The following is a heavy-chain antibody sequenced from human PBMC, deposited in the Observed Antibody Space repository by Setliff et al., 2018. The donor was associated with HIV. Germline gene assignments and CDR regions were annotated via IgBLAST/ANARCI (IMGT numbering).Heavy chain of an antibody. CDR1: GMSISGYY. J-gene: IGHJ3*01. V-gene: IGHV4-59*01. CDR2: IYYTGTT. CDR3: ARDHELGAFDL. Sequence: SETLSLTCRVSGMSISGYYWSWTRQSPGKGLEWIGYIYYTGTTSYNPSLKSRVTIQVDTSNNRFSLNLRSATVADTAVYFCARDHELGAFDLWGQGTMVTVS. D-gene: IGHD1-26*01.